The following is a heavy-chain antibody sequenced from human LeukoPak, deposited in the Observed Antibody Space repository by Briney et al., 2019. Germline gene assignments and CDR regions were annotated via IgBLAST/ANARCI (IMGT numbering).Heavy chain of an antibody. J-gene: IGHJ5*02. Sequence: SETLSLTCTVSGGSISSYYWSWIRQPPGKGLEWLGYIYYSGSTNYNPSLKSRVTISVDTSKNQFSLKLSSVTAADTAVYYCARYYDSSGYDSIPPYNWFDPWGQGTLVTVSS. CDR3: ARYYDSSGYDSIPPYNWFDP. D-gene: IGHD3-22*01. CDR1: GGSISSYY. CDR2: IYYSGST. V-gene: IGHV4-59*01.